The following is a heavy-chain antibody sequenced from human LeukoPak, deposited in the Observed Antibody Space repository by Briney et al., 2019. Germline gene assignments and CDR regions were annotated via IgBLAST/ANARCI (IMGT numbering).Heavy chain of an antibody. Sequence: GGSLRLSCAASGFTFNTYGMSWVRQAPGKGLEWVSGISGSGGATYYADSVKGRFTVSRDDPHNTLYLQMNSVRAEDTAVYFCARGGVDHYGSGTYYLMYYFDHWGQGALVTVSS. J-gene: IGHJ4*02. CDR3: ARGGVDHYGSGTYYLMYYFDH. D-gene: IGHD3-10*01. CDR1: GFTFNTYG. V-gene: IGHV3-23*01. CDR2: ISGSGGAT.